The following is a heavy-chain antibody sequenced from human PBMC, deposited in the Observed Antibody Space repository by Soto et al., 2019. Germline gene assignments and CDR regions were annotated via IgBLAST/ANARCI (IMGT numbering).Heavy chain of an antibody. J-gene: IGHJ4*02. D-gene: IGHD6-19*01. Sequence: PGGSLRLSCAASGFTFSSYAMHWVRQAPGKGLEYVSAISSNGGSTYYANSVKGRFTISRDNSKNTLYLQMGSLRAEDMAVYYCARQWLDSYYFDVWGQGTRVTVAS. V-gene: IGHV3-64*01. CDR3: ARQWLDSYYFDV. CDR2: ISSNGGST. CDR1: GFTFSSYA.